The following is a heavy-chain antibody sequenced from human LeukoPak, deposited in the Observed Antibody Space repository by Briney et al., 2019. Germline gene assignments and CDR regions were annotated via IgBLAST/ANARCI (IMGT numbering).Heavy chain of an antibody. CDR1: GHSISSRYY. CDR2: IYHSGST. CDR3: ARVGSSLNWFDP. J-gene: IGHJ5*02. D-gene: IGHD6-13*01. Sequence: SETLSLTCTVSGHSISSRYYWGWIRQPPGKGLEWIGSIYHSGSTYYNPSPKSRVAISLDTSKNQFSLKMTSVTAADTAVYYCARVGSSLNWFDPWGQGTLVTVSS. V-gene: IGHV4-38-2*02.